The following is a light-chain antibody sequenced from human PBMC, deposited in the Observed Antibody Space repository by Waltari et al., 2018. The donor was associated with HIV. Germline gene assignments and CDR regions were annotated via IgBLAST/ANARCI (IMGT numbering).Light chain of an antibody. CDR1: QGVNIK. J-gene: IGKJ2*01. V-gene: IGKV3-15*01. CDR2: SAS. Sequence: EILMPQSPDTLSVSPGETATLSCRANQGVNIKLAWYQQKPGQAPRLLIYSASTRATGIPARFSGSGSGTEFTLTITSLQSEDFTIYYCQQYNNWPYTFGQGTKLEI. CDR3: QQYNNWPYT.